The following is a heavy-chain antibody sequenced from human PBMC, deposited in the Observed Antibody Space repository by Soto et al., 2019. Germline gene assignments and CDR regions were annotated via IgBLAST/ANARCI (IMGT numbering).Heavy chain of an antibody. J-gene: IGHJ4*02. Sequence: GGSLRLSCAASGFIFKMYWMHWVRQSPGKGLVWISRIYNDGTYSDYADSVRGRFTISRDNVNDTLYLQMNNLRAEDSGLYYCTRGPRPISTGTGAYWGQGTQGTVSS. CDR3: TRGPRPISTGTGAY. D-gene: IGHD3-10*01. CDR1: GFIFKMYW. CDR2: IYNDGTYS. V-gene: IGHV3-74*01.